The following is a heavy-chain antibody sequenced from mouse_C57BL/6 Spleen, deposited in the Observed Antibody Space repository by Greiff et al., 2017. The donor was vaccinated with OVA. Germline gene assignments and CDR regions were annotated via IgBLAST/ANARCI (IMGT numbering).Heavy chain of an antibody. Sequence: VKLMESGAELVRPGTSVKMSCKASGYTFTNYWIGWAKQRPGHGLEWIGDIYPGGGYTNYNEKFKGKATLTADKSSSTAYMQFSSLTSEDSAIYYCARSGTRLGDYWGQGTTLTVSS. J-gene: IGHJ2*01. CDR2: IYPGGGYT. V-gene: IGHV1-63*01. D-gene: IGHD4-1*01. CDR1: GYTFTNYW. CDR3: ARSGTRLGDY.